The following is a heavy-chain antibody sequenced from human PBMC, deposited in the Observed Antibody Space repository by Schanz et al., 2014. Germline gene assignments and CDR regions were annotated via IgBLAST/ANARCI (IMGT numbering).Heavy chain of an antibody. V-gene: IGHV1-18*04. D-gene: IGHD6-13*01. CDR3: AGATYSSSWYGGSEYFQH. CDR2: ISDYNADT. CDR1: GYTFTSYG. J-gene: IGHJ1*01. Sequence: QVQLVQSGAEVKKPGASVKVSCKASGYTFTSYGISWVRQAPGQGPEWMGWISDYNADTKYAQKVQGRVTMTTDTSTTKAYMELRSLRSDASAVYYCAGATYSSSWYGGSEYFQHWGRGTLVTVSS.